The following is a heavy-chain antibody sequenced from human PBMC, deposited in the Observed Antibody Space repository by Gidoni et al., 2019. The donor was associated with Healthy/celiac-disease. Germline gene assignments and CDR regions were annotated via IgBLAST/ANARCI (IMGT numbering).Heavy chain of an antibody. CDR3: AREMYNWNPFSPYYYYGMDV. J-gene: IGHJ6*02. Sequence: QVQLVESGGGVVQPGRSLRLSCAASGFTFSSYAMHWVRQAPGKGLEWVAVISYDGSNKYYADSVKGRFTISRDNSKNTLYLQMNSLRAEDTAVYYCAREMYNWNPFSPYYYYGMDVWGQGTTVTVSS. D-gene: IGHD1-20*01. V-gene: IGHV3-30*04. CDR1: GFTFSSYA. CDR2: ISYDGSNK.